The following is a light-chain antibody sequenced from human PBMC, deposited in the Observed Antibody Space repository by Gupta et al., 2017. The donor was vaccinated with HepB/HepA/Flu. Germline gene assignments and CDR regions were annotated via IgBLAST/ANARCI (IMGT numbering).Light chain of an antibody. CDR2: LGS. J-gene: IGKJ1*01. CDR3: MQALQTPRT. Sequence: DIVMTQSPLSLPVTPGEPASIPCRPSQSLLHSSRYNYLDWYLQKPGQAPQLLVYLGSNRASGVPDRFSGSGSGTDFTLKISRVEAEDVGVYYCMQALQTPRTFGQGTKVEIK. V-gene: IGKV2-28*01. CDR1: QSLLHSSRYNY.